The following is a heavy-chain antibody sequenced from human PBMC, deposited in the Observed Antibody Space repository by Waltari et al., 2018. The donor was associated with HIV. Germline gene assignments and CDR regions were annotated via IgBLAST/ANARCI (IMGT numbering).Heavy chain of an antibody. CDR2: INQDGGEK. CDR3: ARDGVAAGIYFDK. J-gene: IGHJ4*02. CDR1: GFTFSDHW. D-gene: IGHD6-13*01. Sequence: EVQLVESGGGLVQPGGSLRLSCAASGFTFSDHWMSWVRRAPGKGLAWVANINQDGGEKNYVDSVKGRFTISRDNAKNSLYLQLNSLRAEDTAVYYCARDGVAAGIYFDKWGQGTLVTVSS. V-gene: IGHV3-7*01.